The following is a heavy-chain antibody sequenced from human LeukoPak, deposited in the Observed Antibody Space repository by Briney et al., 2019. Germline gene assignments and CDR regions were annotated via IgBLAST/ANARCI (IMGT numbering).Heavy chain of an antibody. CDR2: IYYSGST. Sequence: TSETLSLTCTVSGGSISSGGYYWSWIRRHPGKGLEWIGYIYYSGSTYYNPSLKSRVTISVDTSKNQFSLKLSSVTAADTAVYYCARGHYGSGSYYWIDYWGQGTLVTVSS. V-gene: IGHV4-31*03. D-gene: IGHD3-10*01. CDR3: ARGHYGSGSYYWIDY. J-gene: IGHJ4*02. CDR1: GGSISSGGYY.